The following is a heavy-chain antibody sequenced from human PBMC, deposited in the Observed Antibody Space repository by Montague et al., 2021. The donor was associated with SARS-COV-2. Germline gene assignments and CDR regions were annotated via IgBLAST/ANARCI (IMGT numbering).Heavy chain of an antibody. Sequence: SLRLSCAASGFTFSSYEMNWVRQAPGKGLEWVSYISSSCSTIYYADSVKGRFTIPRDNAKNSLYLQMNSLRAEDTAVYYCARDLGFGESLVAYYYYYGMDVWGQGTTVTVSS. J-gene: IGHJ6*02. CDR2: ISSSCSTI. D-gene: IGHD3-10*01. CDR3: ARDLGFGESLVAYYYYYGMDV. CDR1: GFTFSSYE. V-gene: IGHV3-48*03.